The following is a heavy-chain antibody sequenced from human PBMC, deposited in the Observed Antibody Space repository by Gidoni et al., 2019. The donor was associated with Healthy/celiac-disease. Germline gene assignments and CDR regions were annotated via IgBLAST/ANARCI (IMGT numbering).Heavy chain of an antibody. Sequence: QVQLQESGPGLVKPSQTLSLTCPVSGCSISSGGYYWSWIRQHPGKGLEWIGYIYYSGNTYYNPSLKSRVTISVDTSKNQFSLKLSSVTAADTAVYYCARVPYYYGSGSPVDYWGQGTLVTVSS. D-gene: IGHD3-10*01. V-gene: IGHV4-31*03. CDR2: IYYSGNT. CDR1: GCSISSGGYY. J-gene: IGHJ4*02. CDR3: ARVPYYYGSGSPVDY.